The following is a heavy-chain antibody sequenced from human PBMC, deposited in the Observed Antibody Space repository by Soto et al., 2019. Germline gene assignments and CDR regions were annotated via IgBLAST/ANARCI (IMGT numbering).Heavy chain of an antibody. CDR2: IWYDGSNK. V-gene: IGHV3-33*01. CDR1: GFTFSSYG. J-gene: IGHJ4*02. CDR3: ARGNLRSYLDY. Sequence: GESLKISCAASGFTFSSYGMHWVRQAPGKGLEWVAVIWYDGSNKYYADSVKGRFTISRDNSKNTLYLQMNSLRAEDTAVYYCARGNLRSYLDYWGQGTLITVSS.